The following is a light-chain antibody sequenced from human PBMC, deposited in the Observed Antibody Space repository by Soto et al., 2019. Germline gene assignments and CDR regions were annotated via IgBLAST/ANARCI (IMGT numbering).Light chain of an antibody. J-gene: IGLJ2*01. CDR2: EVS. CDR3: SSYAGSNNVV. V-gene: IGLV2-8*01. Sequence: QSALTQPPSASGSPGQSVTISCTGTSSDVGGYNYVSWYQQHPGKAPKLLIYEVSKRPSGVPDRFSGSKSGNTASLNVSGLQADDEADYYCSSYAGSNNVVFGGGTKLTVL. CDR1: SSDVGGYNY.